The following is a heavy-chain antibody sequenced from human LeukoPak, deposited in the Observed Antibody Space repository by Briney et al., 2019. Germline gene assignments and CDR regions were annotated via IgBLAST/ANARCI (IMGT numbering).Heavy chain of an antibody. J-gene: IGHJ5*02. CDR3: ARVSDYYGSGSYTNWFDP. V-gene: IGHV4-34*01. CDR1: GGSFSGYY. CDR2: INHSGST. Sequence: PSETLSLTCAVYGGSFSGYYWSWIRQPPGKGLEWIGEINHSGSTNYNPSLKSRVTISVDTSKNKFSLKLSSVTAAETAVYYCARVSDYYGSGSYTNWFDPWGQGTLVTVSS. D-gene: IGHD3-10*01.